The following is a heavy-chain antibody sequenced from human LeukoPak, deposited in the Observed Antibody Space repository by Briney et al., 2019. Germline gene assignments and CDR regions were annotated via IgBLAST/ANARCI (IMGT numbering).Heavy chain of an antibody. CDR3: ARDQSWTTGFDI. CDR1: GDSVSSNRAT. Sequence: SQTLSLTCAISGDSVSSNRATWNWIRQSPSRGLEWLGRTYYMSKWYNDYAVSVESRMTINPDTSKNQFSLQLSSVTPEDTAVYFCARDQSWTTGFDIWGQGTMVTVSS. CDR2: TYYMSKWYN. J-gene: IGHJ3*02. D-gene: IGHD2-8*02. V-gene: IGHV6-1*01.